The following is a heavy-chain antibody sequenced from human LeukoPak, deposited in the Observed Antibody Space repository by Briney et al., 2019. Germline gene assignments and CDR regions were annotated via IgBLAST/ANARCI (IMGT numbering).Heavy chain of an antibody. J-gene: IGHJ4*02. CDR2: ISGSGGST. CDR3: HSYYYDSSGHFDY. CDR1: GFTFGDYA. V-gene: IGHV3-23*01. Sequence: GGSLRLSCIGYGFTFGDYAMNWFRQAPGKGLEWVSAISGSGGSTYYADSVKGRFTISRDNSKNTLYLQMNSLRAEDTAVYYTHSYYYDSSGHFDYWGQGTLVTVSS. D-gene: IGHD3-22*01.